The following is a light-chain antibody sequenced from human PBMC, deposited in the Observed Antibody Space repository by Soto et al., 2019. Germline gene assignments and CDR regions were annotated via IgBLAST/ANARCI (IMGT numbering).Light chain of an antibody. J-gene: IGKJ2*01. CDR3: QQSYISPYT. CDR1: QSISTY. CDR2: GAS. V-gene: IGKV1-39*01. Sequence: DIKMTQSPSSLSASVGDRVTITCRASQSISTYLNWYQQKPGRAPSLLIYGASNLQSGVPSRFTGSGSGTEFTLTISSLQPEDFAAFYCQQSYISPYTFGQGTKVEIK.